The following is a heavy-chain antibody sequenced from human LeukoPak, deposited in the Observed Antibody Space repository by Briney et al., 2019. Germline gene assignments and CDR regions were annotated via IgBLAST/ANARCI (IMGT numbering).Heavy chain of an antibody. CDR2: ISYDGSNK. Sequence: GGSLRLSCAASGFTFSSYAMHWVRQAPGKGLEWVAVISYDGSNKYYADSVKGRFTISRDNSKNTMYLQMNSLRAEDTAVYYCAKESPMVRGVMGTGYWGQGTLVTVSS. D-gene: IGHD3-10*01. CDR1: GFTFSSYA. V-gene: IGHV3-30-3*01. CDR3: AKESPMVRGVMGTGY. J-gene: IGHJ4*02.